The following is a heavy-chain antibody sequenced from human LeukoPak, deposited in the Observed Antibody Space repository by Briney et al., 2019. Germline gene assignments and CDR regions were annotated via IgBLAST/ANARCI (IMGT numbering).Heavy chain of an antibody. Sequence: GGSLRLSCAASGFTFSDYVMSWVRQAPGKELEWVSTISDSGDYTYYADSVKGRFTVSRDNSKNTLYLQMNSLRAEDTAVYYCAKPRGSGSYYNGFDYWGQGTLVTVSS. CDR2: ISDSGDYT. CDR1: GFTFSDYV. CDR3: AKPRGSGSYYNGFDY. V-gene: IGHV3-23*01. D-gene: IGHD3-10*01. J-gene: IGHJ4*02.